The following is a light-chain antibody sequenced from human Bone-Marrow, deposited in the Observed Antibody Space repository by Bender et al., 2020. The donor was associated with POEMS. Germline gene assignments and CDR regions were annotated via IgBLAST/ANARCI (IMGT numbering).Light chain of an antibody. CDR3: SAWDASLNGWV. V-gene: IGLV1-36*01. CDR2: YDD. J-gene: IGLJ3*02. CDR1: SSNIGKHG. Sequence: QSVLTQPPSVSETPGQRVTISCSGSSSNIGKHGVNWYQKLPGKAPKLLIYYDDLVESAVSDRLSGSKSGTSASLAISGLQSEDEADYYCSAWDASLNGWVFGGGTKLTVL.